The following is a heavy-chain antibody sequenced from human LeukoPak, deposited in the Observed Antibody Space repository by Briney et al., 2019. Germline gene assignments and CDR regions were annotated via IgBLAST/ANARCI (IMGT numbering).Heavy chain of an antibody. V-gene: IGHV3-30*02. CDR2: IEYDGSKK. D-gene: IGHD3-10*01. CDR3: AKDDAWLRFGE. J-gene: IGHJ4*02. CDR1: GFTFSSYV. Sequence: PGGSLRLSCAASGFTFSSYVMHWLRQAPGKGLEWVAFIEYDGSKKKYVDSVKGRFTISRDNSKNTLYLEVISLTAEDTAVYYCAKDDAWLRFGEWSQGTLVTVSS.